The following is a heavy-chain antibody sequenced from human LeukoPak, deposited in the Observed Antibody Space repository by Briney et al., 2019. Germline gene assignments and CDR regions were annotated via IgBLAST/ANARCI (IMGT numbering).Heavy chain of an antibody. Sequence: PGGSLRLSCAASGSSFSNHEMNWVRQAPGKGPEWVSYISSSGGTIYYADSVKGRFTISRDNARNSLYLQMNSLRAEDTAVYYCARPYGGQGYWGQGTLVTVSS. J-gene: IGHJ4*02. D-gene: IGHD4-23*01. CDR1: GSSFSNHE. V-gene: IGHV3-48*03. CDR2: ISSSGGTI. CDR3: ARPYGGQGY.